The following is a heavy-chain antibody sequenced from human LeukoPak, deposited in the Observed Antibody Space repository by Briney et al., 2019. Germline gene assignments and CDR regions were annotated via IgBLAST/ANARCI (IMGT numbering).Heavy chain of an antibody. D-gene: IGHD6-13*01. CDR1: GYSISSYY. CDR3: ARGVNYSSSPHY. Sequence: SETLSLTCAVSGYSISSYYWSGFRQPPGKGLVWRGDIYYSGGTNYNTSVQRRVTISVDTSKTQFSRNLSSVTAADTAVYYCARGVNYSSSPHYWGQGTLVTVSS. V-gene: IGHV4-59*01. J-gene: IGHJ4*02. CDR2: IYYSGGT.